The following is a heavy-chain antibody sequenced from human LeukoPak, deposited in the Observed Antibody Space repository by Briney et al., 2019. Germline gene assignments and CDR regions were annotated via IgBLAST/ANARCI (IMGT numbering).Heavy chain of an antibody. CDR2: ISYDGSNK. V-gene: IGHV3-30-3*01. J-gene: IGHJ4*02. D-gene: IGHD4-17*01. CDR1: GFTFSGYA. Sequence: PGGSLRLSCAASGFTFSGYAMHWVRQAPGKGLEWVAVISYDGSNKYYADSVKGRFTISRDNSKNTLYLQMNSLRAEDTAVYYCAKDNYGRGGGYYFDYWGQGTLVTVSS. CDR3: AKDNYGRGGGYYFDY.